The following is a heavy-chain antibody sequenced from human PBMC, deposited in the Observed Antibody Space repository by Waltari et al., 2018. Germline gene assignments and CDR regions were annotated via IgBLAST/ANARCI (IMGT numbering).Heavy chain of an antibody. Sequence: EVQLVESGGGLVQPGGSLRLSCAASGFTFSNYWMNWVRQAPGKGVEWVANIKQDGSEKKYVDSVKGRFTISRDNAKNSLYLQMSSLRAEDTALYYCARITRNSPPDYWGQGTLVTVSS. CDR1: GFTFSNYW. CDR3: ARITRNSPPDY. CDR2: IKQDGSEK. J-gene: IGHJ4*02. D-gene: IGHD1-20*01. V-gene: IGHV3-7*04.